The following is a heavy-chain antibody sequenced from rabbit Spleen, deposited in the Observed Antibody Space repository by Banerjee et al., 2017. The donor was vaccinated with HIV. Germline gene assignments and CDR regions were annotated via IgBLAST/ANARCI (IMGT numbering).Heavy chain of an antibody. V-gene: IGHV1S45*01. CDR2: IYGGSSGST. Sequence: EESGGDLVKPEGSLTLTCTASGFSFSSSYWICWVRQAPGKGLEWIACIYGGSSGSTYYASWAKGRFTISKTSSTTVTLQMTSLTAADTATYFCARDDGSGHYIDGYFNLWGPGTLVTVS. D-gene: IGHD1-1*01. J-gene: IGHJ4*01. CDR1: GFSFSSSYW. CDR3: ARDDGSGHYIDGYFNL.